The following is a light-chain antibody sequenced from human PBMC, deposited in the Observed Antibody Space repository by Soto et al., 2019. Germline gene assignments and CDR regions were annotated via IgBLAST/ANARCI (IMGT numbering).Light chain of an antibody. CDR3: SSYAGSGSDDYV. CDR1: SSNIGTYNF. V-gene: IGLV2-23*01. Sequence: QSALTQPASVSGSPGQSTTISCTGTSSNIGTYNFVSWYQHHPGKVPKLMIYDDTKRPSGISNRFSGSKSGNTASLTISGLQAEDEADYYCSSYAGSGSDDYVFGTGTKVTVL. J-gene: IGLJ1*01. CDR2: DDT.